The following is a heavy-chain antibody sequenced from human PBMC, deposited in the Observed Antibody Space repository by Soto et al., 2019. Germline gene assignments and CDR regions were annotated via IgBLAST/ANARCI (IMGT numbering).Heavy chain of an antibody. CDR2: ISGYNGNT. CDR3: AKADSNYAGRFSYYYMDV. Sequence: GASVKVSCKASGYTFTSYGISWVRQAPGQGLEWMGWISGYNGNTHYSQKFQGKVTMTTDTSTSTAYMELRNLRSDDTAVYYCAKADSNYAGRFSYYYMDVWGTGTMVTVSS. CDR1: GYTFTSYG. D-gene: IGHD4-4*01. J-gene: IGHJ6*03. V-gene: IGHV1-18*01.